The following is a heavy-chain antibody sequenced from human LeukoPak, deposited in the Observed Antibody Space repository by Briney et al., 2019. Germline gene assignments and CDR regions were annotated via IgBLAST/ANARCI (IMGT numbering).Heavy chain of an antibody. CDR2: IKQDGSEK. V-gene: IGHV3-7*03. D-gene: IGHD6-19*01. Sequence: GGSLRLSCAASGFTFSSYWMSWVRQAPGKGLEWVANIKQDGSEKYYVDSVKGRFTISRDNAKNSLYLQMNSLRAEDTAVYYCARDPSVAGVYYFDYWGQGTLVTVS. J-gene: IGHJ4*02. CDR1: GFTFSSYW. CDR3: ARDPSVAGVYYFDY.